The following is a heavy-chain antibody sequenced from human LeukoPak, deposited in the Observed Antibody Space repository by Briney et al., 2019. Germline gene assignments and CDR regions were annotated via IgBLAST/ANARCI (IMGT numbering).Heavy chain of an antibody. CDR3: ARGGGPGTLDY. D-gene: IGHD3-10*01. Sequence: PGGSLRLSCAASGFTFSNYWMTWVRQVPGKGLECVAIINQSGSERYYVDSVRGRFTISRDNSKNSLSLQINTLRAEGMAVYYCARGGGPGTLDYWGQGTLVTVSS. V-gene: IGHV3-7*01. J-gene: IGHJ4*02. CDR2: INQSGSER. CDR1: GFTFSNYW.